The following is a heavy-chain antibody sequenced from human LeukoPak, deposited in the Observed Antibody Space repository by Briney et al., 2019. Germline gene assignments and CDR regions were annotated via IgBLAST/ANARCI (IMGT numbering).Heavy chain of an antibody. CDR2: ISWDGGRT. J-gene: IGHJ4*02. Sequence: PGGSLRLSCAASGFIFHDYTMHWVRQAPGKGLEWVSLISWDGGRTYYADSLKGRFTISRDNSKNSLYLQMNSLRTEDTAFYYCARARLGYCSGTSCYTLDYWGQGTLVTVSS. V-gene: IGHV3-43*01. D-gene: IGHD2-2*02. CDR1: GFIFHDYT. CDR3: ARARLGYCSGTSCYTLDY.